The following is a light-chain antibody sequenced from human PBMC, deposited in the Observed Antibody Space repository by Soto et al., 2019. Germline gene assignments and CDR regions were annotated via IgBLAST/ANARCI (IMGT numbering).Light chain of an antibody. CDR3: QQYGSSGT. J-gene: IGKJ1*01. Sequence: EVLLTQSPATLSLSPGERATLSCRASKGISSYLAWYQQKPGQAPRLLIYGASNRATGIPDRFSGSGSGTDFTLTISRLEPEDFAVYYCQQYGSSGTFGQGTKVDIK. CDR2: GAS. CDR1: KGISSY. V-gene: IGKV3-20*01.